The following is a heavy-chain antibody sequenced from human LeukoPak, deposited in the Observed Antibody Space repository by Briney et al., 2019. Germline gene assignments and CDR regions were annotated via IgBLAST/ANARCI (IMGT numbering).Heavy chain of an antibody. D-gene: IGHD3-22*01. J-gene: IGHJ3*02. V-gene: IGHV3-43*02. CDR2: DSWGGYRK. CDR3: TKAERHADSHGYDALDI. CDR1: GFSFDDLA. Sequence: GGSVRRSCSASGFSFDDLAMQWLPPVPGEGRVGGSNDSWGGYRKEHGDYGKGRFTISRDNSTNSLYLQLSGLGATDTALSYCTKAERHADSHGYDALDIWGQGTMVTVSS.